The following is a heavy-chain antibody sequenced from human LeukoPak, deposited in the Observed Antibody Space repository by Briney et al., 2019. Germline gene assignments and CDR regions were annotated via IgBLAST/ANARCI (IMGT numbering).Heavy chain of an antibody. D-gene: IGHD6-13*01. Sequence: PGGSLRLSCAASGFTFDDYAMHWVRQAPGKGLEWVSGISWNSGGIGYADSVKSRFTISRDNAKNSLYLQMNSLRAEDMALYYCAKGVFRGSHMSYYFDYWGQGTLVTVSS. CDR2: ISWNSGGI. CDR1: GFTFDDYA. J-gene: IGHJ4*02. V-gene: IGHV3-9*03. CDR3: AKGVFRGSHMSYYFDY.